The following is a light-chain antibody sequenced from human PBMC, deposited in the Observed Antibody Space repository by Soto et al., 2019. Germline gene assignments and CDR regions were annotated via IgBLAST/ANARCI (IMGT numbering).Light chain of an antibody. CDR3: QQRYSTWT. J-gene: IGKJ1*01. CDR1: QSISTY. Sequence: DIQMTQSPSSLSASVGDKVTITCRASQSISTYLNWYQQTPGKAPRLLIYGASSLQSVVPSRFSGSVSGTDFTITISCLQPEDFSTAYCQQRYSTWTFGHETNVEIK. CDR2: GAS. V-gene: IGKV1-39*01.